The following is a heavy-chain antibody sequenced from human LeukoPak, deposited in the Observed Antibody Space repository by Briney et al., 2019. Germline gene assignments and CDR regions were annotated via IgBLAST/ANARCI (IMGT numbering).Heavy chain of an antibody. CDR3: ARGGSGKVVREWVDY. CDR2: INPNSGGT. J-gene: IGHJ4*02. V-gene: IGHV1-2*02. CDR1: GYTFTGYY. D-gene: IGHD3-10*01. Sequence: ASVKVSCKASGYTFTGYYMHWVRQAPGQGLEWMGWINPNSGGTNYAQKFQGRVTMTRDTSISTAYMELSRLRSDDTAVYYCARGGSGKVVREWVDYWGQGTLVTVSS.